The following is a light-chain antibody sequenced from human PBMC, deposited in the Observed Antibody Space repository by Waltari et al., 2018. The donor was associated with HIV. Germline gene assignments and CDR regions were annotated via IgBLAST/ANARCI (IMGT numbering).Light chain of an antibody. Sequence: DIQMTQSPSSVSASVGDRVTITCRASQDISSALGWYQHRPGKVPKLLISAASALHTGVPSRFTCSGCGTDFTLTIGSLQPEDCATYYCQQASSFPFTFGPGTKVEI. V-gene: IGKV1-12*02. CDR2: AAS. CDR3: QQASSFPFT. J-gene: IGKJ3*01. CDR1: QDISSA.